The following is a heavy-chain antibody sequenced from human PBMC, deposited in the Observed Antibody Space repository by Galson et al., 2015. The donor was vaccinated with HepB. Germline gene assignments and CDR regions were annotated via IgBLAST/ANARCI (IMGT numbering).Heavy chain of an antibody. D-gene: IGHD6-19*01. CDR2: ISYTGST. V-gene: IGHV4-59*11. CDR1: GGSISSHY. J-gene: IGHJ4*02. Sequence: ETLSLTCTVSGGSISSHYWSWIRQPTGKGLEWIGYISYTGSTNYHPSLKNRVTISVDRSQTQSSVTGRSVTAADTAVYVCARGGSSAWNVPQPFDYWGQGILVTVSS. CDR3: ARGGSSAWNVPQPFDY.